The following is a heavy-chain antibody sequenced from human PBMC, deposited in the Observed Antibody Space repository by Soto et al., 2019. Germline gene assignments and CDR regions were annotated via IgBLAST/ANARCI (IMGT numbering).Heavy chain of an antibody. Sequence: QVQLQESGPGLVKPSQTLSLTCTVSGGSISSGDYYWSWIRQPPGKGLEWIGYIYYSGSTYYNPSLKSRVTISVYTSKNQFSLKLSSVTAADTAVYYCARVLDVSDWYFDLWGRGTLVTVSS. CDR3: ARVLDVSDWYFDL. CDR2: IYYSGST. V-gene: IGHV4-30-4*01. CDR1: GGSISSGDYY. J-gene: IGHJ2*01.